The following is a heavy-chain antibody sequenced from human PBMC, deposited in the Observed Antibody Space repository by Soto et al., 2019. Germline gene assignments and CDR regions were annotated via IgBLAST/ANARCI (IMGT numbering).Heavy chain of an antibody. J-gene: IGHJ4*02. V-gene: IGHV4-59*12. CDR3: ATVSGDPRYFDY. Sequence: SETLSLTCTVSGGSISSYYWSWIRQPPGKGLEWIGYIYYSGSTNYNPSLKSRVTISVDTSKNQFSLKLSSVTAADTAVYYCATVSGDPRYFDYWGQGTLVTVSS. CDR1: GGSISSYY. CDR2: IYYSGST. D-gene: IGHD2-15*01.